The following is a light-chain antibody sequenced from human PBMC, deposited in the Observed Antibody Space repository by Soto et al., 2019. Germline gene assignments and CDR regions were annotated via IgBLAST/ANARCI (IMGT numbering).Light chain of an antibody. J-gene: IGKJ4*01. Sequence: DIQMTQSPSTLSASVGDRVTVTCRASQSINGWLAWYQQKPGKAPKLLIYDASSLHSGVPSRFTGSGFGTEFTLTISSLQPDDFATYYCQQYNSYSLTFGGGTKVDI. CDR1: QSINGW. CDR3: QQYNSYSLT. CDR2: DAS. V-gene: IGKV1-5*01.